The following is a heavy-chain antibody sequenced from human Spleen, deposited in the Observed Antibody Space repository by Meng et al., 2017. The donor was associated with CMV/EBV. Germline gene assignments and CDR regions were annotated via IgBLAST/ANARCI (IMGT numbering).Heavy chain of an antibody. CDR2: ISSSGSTI. CDR1: GFTFNSYA. J-gene: IGHJ4*02. CDR3: AWIVDYYDSSGTSL. V-gene: IGHV3-48*03. D-gene: IGHD3-22*01. Sequence: GGSLRLSCAASGFTFNSYAMTWVRQAPGKGLEWVSYISSSGSTIYYADSVKGRFTISRDNAKNSLYLQMNSLRAEDTAVYYCAWIVDYYDSSGTSLWGQGTLVTVSS.